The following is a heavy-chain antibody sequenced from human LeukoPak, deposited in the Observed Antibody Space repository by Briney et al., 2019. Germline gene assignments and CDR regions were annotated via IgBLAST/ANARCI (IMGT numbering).Heavy chain of an antibody. CDR1: GFTFSNYW. D-gene: IGHD5-12*01. CDR2: INQDGSEE. J-gene: IGHJ4*02. V-gene: IGHV3-7*01. Sequence: PGRSLRLSCAPSGFTFSNYWMSCVRQAPGNGLEWVGHINQDGSEEHYMDSVKARFIISRDNAKNSLSLQMDSLRAEDTAVYYCVRDGGVSGYDLLDYWGQGTLVTVSS. CDR3: VRDGGVSGYDLLDY.